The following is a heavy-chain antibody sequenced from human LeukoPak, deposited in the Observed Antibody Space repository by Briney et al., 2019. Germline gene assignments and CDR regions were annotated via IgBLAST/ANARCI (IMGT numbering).Heavy chain of an antibody. CDR3: AAPGEEFQKQFDY. D-gene: IGHD1-1*01. CDR1: GGSFSGYY. V-gene: IGHV4-34*01. CDR2: INHSGST. Sequence: SETLSLTCAVYGGSFSGYYWSWIRQPPGKGLEWIGEINHSGSTNYNPSLKSRVTISVDTSKNQFSLKLSSLTAADTAVYYCAAPGEEFQKQFDYWGQGTLVTVSS. J-gene: IGHJ4*02.